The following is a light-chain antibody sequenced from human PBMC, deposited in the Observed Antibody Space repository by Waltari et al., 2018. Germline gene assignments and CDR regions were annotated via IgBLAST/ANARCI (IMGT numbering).Light chain of an antibody. CDR1: SGSVSPTSY. CDR2: KAN. V-gene: IGLV8-61*01. Sequence: QTVVTQEPSLSVSPGGTVTLTCALSSGSVSPTSYATWYQQTPGQAPHTLVYKANSRSSGVPDRFSGSILGNKAALTITGAQADDESDYYCSLYMGSGIWVFGGGTKLTVL. J-gene: IGLJ3*02. CDR3: SLYMGSGIWV.